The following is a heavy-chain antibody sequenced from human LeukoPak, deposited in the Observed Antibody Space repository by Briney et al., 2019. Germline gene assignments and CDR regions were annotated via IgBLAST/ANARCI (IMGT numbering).Heavy chain of an antibody. Sequence: GGSLRLSCAASGFTFSSYSMSWVRQAPGKGLEWVSYISSSGSTIYYADSVKGRFTISRDNAKNSLYLQMNSLRAEDTAVYYCARSIYYYYYMDVWGKGTTVTISS. CDR1: GFTFSSYS. J-gene: IGHJ6*03. CDR2: ISSSGSTI. V-gene: IGHV3-48*04. CDR3: ARSIYYYYYMDV.